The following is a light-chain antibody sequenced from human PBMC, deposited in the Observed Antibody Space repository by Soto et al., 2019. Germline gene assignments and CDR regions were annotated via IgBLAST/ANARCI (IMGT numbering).Light chain of an antibody. Sequence: QSALTQPASVSGSPGQSITISCTGTSSDVGGYNYVCWYQQHPGKAPKLMIYDVSNRPAGVSNRFSGSKSGNTASLTISGLQAEDEDDYYCSSYTSSRSWVFGGGTKLTVL. CDR2: DVS. J-gene: IGLJ3*02. CDR1: SSDVGGYNY. V-gene: IGLV2-14*01. CDR3: SSYTSSRSWV.